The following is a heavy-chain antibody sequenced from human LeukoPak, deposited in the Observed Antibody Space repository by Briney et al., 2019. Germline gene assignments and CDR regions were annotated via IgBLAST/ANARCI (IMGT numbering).Heavy chain of an antibody. V-gene: IGHV4-61*02. D-gene: IGHD6-19*01. Sequence: PSETLSLTCTVSGGSISSGSYYWSWIRQPAGKGLEWIGRIYTSGTTNYNPSLKSRVTISVDTSKNQFSLKLSSVTAADTAVYCCARHHQQWQLSVYYYYYYMDVWGKGTTVTISS. J-gene: IGHJ6*03. CDR1: GGSISSGSYY. CDR3: ARHHQQWQLSVYYYYYYMDV. CDR2: IYTSGTT.